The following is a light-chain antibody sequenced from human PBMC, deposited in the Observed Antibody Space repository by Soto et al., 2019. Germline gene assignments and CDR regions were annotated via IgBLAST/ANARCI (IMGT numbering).Light chain of an antibody. CDR3: ATWDDRLNGYV. CDR1: NSNIGSNP. V-gene: IGLV1-44*01. CDR2: SNN. J-gene: IGLJ1*01. Sequence: QSVLTQPPSASGTPGQRVTISCSGSNSNIGSNPVHWYQQFPGTAPKVLIYSNNLRSSGVPDRFSGSRSGTSASLAISGLQSEDEADYYCATWDDRLNGYVFGSGTKLTVL.